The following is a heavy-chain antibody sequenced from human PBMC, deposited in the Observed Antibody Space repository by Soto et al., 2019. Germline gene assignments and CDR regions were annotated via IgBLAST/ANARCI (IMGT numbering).Heavy chain of an antibody. CDR3: AHFTNYYDSSGYYLYYLEY. V-gene: IGHV2-5*02. CDR1: GFSLSTSGVG. Sequence: SGPTLVNPTQTLTLTCTFSGFSLSTSGVGVGWIRQPPGKALEWLALIFWDDDKRYSPSLKSRITVTKDTSKNEVGLTMTSMDPVDTATYYCAHFTNYYDSSGYYLYYLEYWGQGTPVTAPQ. J-gene: IGHJ4*02. CDR2: IFWDDDK. D-gene: IGHD3-22*01.